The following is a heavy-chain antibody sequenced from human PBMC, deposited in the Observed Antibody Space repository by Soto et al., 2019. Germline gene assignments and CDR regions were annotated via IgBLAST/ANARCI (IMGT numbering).Heavy chain of an antibody. CDR3: ARAGYYDFWSGQFYYYYYMDV. Sequence: EVQLVESGGGLVQPGGSLRLSCAASGFTFSSYWMHWARQAPGKGLVWVSRINSDGSSTSYADSVKGRFTISRDNAKNTLYLQMNSLRAEDTAVYYCARAGYYDFWSGQFYYYYYMDVWGKGTTVTVSS. CDR1: GFTFSSYW. J-gene: IGHJ6*03. V-gene: IGHV3-74*01. CDR2: INSDGSST. D-gene: IGHD3-3*01.